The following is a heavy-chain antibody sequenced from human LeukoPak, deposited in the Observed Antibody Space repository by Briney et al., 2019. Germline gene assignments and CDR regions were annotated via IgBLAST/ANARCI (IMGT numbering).Heavy chain of an antibody. V-gene: IGHV3-23*01. Sequence: PGGSLRLSCAASGFTFSSYAMSWVRQAPGKGLEWVSAISGGGANTYYADSVKGRFTISRDNSKNTLYLQIHSLRAEDTAIYYCTESVYGDKNDYWGQGTLVTVSS. D-gene: IGHD4-17*01. CDR1: GFTFSSYA. CDR2: ISGGGANT. CDR3: TESVYGDKNDY. J-gene: IGHJ4*02.